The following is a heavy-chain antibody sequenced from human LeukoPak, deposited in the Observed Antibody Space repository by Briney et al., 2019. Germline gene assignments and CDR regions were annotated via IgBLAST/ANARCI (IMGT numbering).Heavy chain of an antibody. J-gene: IGHJ3*02. Sequence: PSETLSLTCTVSGGSISSYYWSWIRQPPGKGLEWIAYIYYSGSTNYNPSLKSRVTISVDTSKNQFSLKLSSVTAADTAVYYCASRRGYCSSTSCHGAFDIWGQGTMVTVSS. D-gene: IGHD2-2*01. CDR3: ASRRGYCSSTSCHGAFDI. CDR1: GGSISSYY. V-gene: IGHV4-59*08. CDR2: IYYSGST.